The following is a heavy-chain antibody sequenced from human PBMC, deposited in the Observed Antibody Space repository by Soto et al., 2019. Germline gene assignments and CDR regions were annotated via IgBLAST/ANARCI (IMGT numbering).Heavy chain of an antibody. V-gene: IGHV3-23*01. D-gene: IGHD2-21*02. CDR1: GFTFSNYA. J-gene: IGHJ3*01. CDR3: AKKGLGSLATYCNYGDCHYAFDL. CDR2: VSGGGDGT. Sequence: EVQLLESGGGLVQPGGSLRLSCAASGFTFSNYAISWVRQAPGKGLEWVSTVSGGGDGTYYADSVKGRFTISRDNPRNAVYLQMNRLRAEDTAVYYCAKKGLGSLATYCNYGDCHYAFDLWGQGTIVTVSS.